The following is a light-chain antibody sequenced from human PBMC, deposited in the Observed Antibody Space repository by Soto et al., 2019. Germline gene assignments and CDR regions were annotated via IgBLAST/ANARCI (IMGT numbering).Light chain of an antibody. CDR3: QQYGSSPFT. J-gene: IGKJ4*01. CDR1: QSVSNNY. CDR2: GAS. V-gene: IGKV3-20*01. Sequence: EIVLTQSPATLSLSPGERATLSCRASQSVSNNYLAWYQQKPGQAPRLLIYGASSRATGIPDRFSGSGSGTDFTLTISRLEPEDFAVYYCQQYGSSPFTFGGGTKVDIK.